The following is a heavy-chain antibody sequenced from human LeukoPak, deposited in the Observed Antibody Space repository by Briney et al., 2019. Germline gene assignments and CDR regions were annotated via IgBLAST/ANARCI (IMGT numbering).Heavy chain of an antibody. CDR2: ISYDGSNK. V-gene: IGHV3-30*09. Sequence: GGSLRLSCAASGFTFSSYAMHWVRQAPGKGLEWVAVISYDGSNKYYADSVKGRFAISRDNSKNTLYLQMNSLRADDMALYYCAKGQAALASISYFDYWGQGTLVTVSS. D-gene: IGHD6-25*01. CDR3: AKGQAALASISYFDY. CDR1: GFTFSSYA. J-gene: IGHJ4*02.